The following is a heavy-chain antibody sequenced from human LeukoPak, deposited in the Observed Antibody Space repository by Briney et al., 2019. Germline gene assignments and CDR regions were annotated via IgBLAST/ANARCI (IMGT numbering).Heavy chain of an antibody. J-gene: IGHJ4*02. D-gene: IGHD5-24*01. Sequence: SETLSLTCTVSGYSISSGYYWGWIRQPPGKGLEWIGSIYHSGSTYYNPSLKSRVTISVDTSKNQFSLKLSSVTAADTAVYYCASTIHRGQGTLVTVSS. CDR2: IYHSGST. V-gene: IGHV4-38-2*02. CDR1: GYSISSGYY. CDR3: ASTIH.